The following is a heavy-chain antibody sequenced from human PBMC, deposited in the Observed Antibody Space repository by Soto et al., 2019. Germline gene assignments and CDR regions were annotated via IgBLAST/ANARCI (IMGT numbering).Heavy chain of an antibody. D-gene: IGHD3-10*02. Sequence: PSQTRSLTCTVAGGAVSSGGYSWNWIRQHPGKGLEWIGYIYYSGSTYYKPSLKSRVTISVDTSKNQLSLKLSSVTAADTAVYYCAKDQLYIRGVIHNWFDPWGQGTLVTVSS. CDR2: IYYSGST. J-gene: IGHJ5*02. CDR3: AKDQLYIRGVIHNWFDP. V-gene: IGHV4-31*03. CDR1: GGAVSSGGYS.